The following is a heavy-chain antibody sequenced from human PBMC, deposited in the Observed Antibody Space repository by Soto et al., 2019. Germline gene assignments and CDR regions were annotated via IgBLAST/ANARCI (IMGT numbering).Heavy chain of an antibody. J-gene: IGHJ1*01. Sequence: GGSLRLSCAASGFTFSSYAMSWVRQAPGKGLEWVSAISGSGGSTYYADSVKGRFTISRDNSKNTLYLQMNSLRAEDTAVYYCAKMGGSSGWPTEYFQHWGQGTLVTVSS. D-gene: IGHD6-19*01. V-gene: IGHV3-23*01. CDR1: GFTFSSYA. CDR2: ISGSGGST. CDR3: AKMGGSSGWPTEYFQH.